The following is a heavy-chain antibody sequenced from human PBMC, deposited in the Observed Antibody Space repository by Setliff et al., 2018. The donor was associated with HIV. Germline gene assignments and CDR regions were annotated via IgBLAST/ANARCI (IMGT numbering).Heavy chain of an antibody. D-gene: IGHD6-19*01. J-gene: IGHJ4*02. CDR2: IYYTGST. CDR1: GGSISSHY. Sequence: ASETLSLTCSVSGGSISSHYWSWIRQPPGKGLEWIGYIYYTGSTNYNPSLRGRVTISVDTSKKQFSLKLSSVTAADTAVYFCARETRSGWYDLAYWGQGTLVTVSS. V-gene: IGHV4-59*11. CDR3: ARETRSGWYDLAY.